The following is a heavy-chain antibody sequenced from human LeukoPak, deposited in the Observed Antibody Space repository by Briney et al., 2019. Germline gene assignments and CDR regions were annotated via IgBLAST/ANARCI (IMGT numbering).Heavy chain of an antibody. Sequence: PGGSLRLSCAASGFTFSSYAMGWVRQAPGKGLEWVSAISGNGGATYYADSVKGRFSISRDNSKNTLYLQMNSLRAEDTAVYYCAREGTAAAGFDYWGQGTLVTVSS. CDR3: AREGTAAAGFDY. CDR1: GFTFSSYA. D-gene: IGHD6-13*01. J-gene: IGHJ4*02. V-gene: IGHV3-23*01. CDR2: ISGNGGAT.